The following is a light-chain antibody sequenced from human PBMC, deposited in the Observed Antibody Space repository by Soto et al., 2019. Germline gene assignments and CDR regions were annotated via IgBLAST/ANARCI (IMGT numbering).Light chain of an antibody. J-gene: IGKJ4*01. CDR2: DAS. V-gene: IGKV1-33*01. CDR3: QQYDHLLT. Sequence: DIQMTQSPSSLSASVGDRVTITCQASQDISNYLNWFQHKPGKAPKLLIYDASTLEAGAPSRFSGGGSGTDFTFTISSLQPEDIATYYCQQYDHLLTFGGGTKVEIK. CDR1: QDISNY.